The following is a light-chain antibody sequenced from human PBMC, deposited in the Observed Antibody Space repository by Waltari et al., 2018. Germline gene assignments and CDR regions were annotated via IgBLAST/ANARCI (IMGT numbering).Light chain of an antibody. J-gene: IGKJ3*01. Sequence: DIQLTQSPSFLSASVGDRVTITCRASQGISSYLAWYQQKPGKAPNLLISEASTLQSGVPSRFSGTGSETEFTLTISRLQPEDFATYFCQHLNSYPPTFGPGTIVDIK. CDR2: EAS. V-gene: IGKV1-9*01. CDR1: QGISSY. CDR3: QHLNSYPPT.